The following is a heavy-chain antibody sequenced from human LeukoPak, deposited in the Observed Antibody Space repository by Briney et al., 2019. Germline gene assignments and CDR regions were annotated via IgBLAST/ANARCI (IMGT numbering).Heavy chain of an antibody. CDR3: AKDAWRWGFIDY. V-gene: IGHV3-30*18. J-gene: IGHJ4*02. CDR2: ISYDGSNK. CDR1: GFTFSSYD. Sequence: PGGSLRLSCAASGFTFSSYDMHWVRQAPGKGLEWVAVISYDGSNKYYSDSVKGRFTISRDSSKNTLYLQMNSLRAEDTAVYYCAKDAWRWGFIDYWGQGTLVTVSS. D-gene: IGHD3-16*01.